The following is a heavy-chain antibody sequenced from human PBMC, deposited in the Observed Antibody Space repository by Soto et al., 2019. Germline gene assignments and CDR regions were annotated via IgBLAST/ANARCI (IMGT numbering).Heavy chain of an antibody. CDR2: ISSTTNYI. V-gene: IGHV3-21*01. CDR3: ARESEDLTSNFDY. Sequence: GGSLRISCAASGFTFTRYSMNWVRQAPGKGLEWVSSISSTTNYIYYADSMKGRFTVSRDNAKNSVYLEMNSLSAEDTAVYYRARESEDLTSNFDYWGHGTLVTVSS. J-gene: IGHJ4*01. CDR1: GFTFTRYS.